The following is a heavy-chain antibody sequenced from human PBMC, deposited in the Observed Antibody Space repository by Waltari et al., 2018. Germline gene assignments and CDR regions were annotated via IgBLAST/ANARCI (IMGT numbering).Heavy chain of an antibody. J-gene: IGHJ4*02. V-gene: IGHV3-53*01. CDR1: GFTVSTNY. Sequence: EVQLVESGGGLFQPGGSLRLSCAAYGFTVSTNYMSWVRQAPGKGLDWVSCIYSGGNTYSADSVKGRFTISRDNSKNTLYLQMNSLRAEDTAVYYCARGPGEFLPIDFWGQGTLVTVSS. D-gene: IGHD7-27*01. CDR2: IYSGGNT. CDR3: ARGPGEFLPIDF.